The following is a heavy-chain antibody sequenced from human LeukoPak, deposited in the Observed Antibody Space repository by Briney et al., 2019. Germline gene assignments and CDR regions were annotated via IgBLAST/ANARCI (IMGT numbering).Heavy chain of an antibody. V-gene: IGHV1-46*01. Sequence: GASVKVSCQASGYTFTSYYMRWVRQAPGQGLEWMGIINPSGGSTSYAQKFQGRVTMTRDTSTSTVYMELSSLRSEDTAVYYCARAVRIANYYYYYMDVWGKGTTVTISS. CDR1: GYTFTSYY. J-gene: IGHJ6*03. CDR2: INPSGGST. CDR3: ARAVRIANYYYYYMDV. D-gene: IGHD6-13*01.